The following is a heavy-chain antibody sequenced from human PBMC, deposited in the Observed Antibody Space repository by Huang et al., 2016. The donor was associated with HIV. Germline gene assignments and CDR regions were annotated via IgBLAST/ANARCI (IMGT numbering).Heavy chain of an antibody. CDR3: AKDGRGSGTYYDYFEY. CDR2: ISDDGSSK. J-gene: IGHJ4*02. Sequence: QVQLVESGGGVVQPGRSLRLSCAAFGFTFNKFDMHWVRQAPGKGLEWVASISDDGSSKYHADSVKGRFTISRDKSKNTVYLQMNSPRVEDTAVYYCAKDGRGSGTYYDYFEYWSQGTLVTVSS. V-gene: IGHV3-30*18. CDR1: GFTFNKFD. D-gene: IGHD1-26*01.